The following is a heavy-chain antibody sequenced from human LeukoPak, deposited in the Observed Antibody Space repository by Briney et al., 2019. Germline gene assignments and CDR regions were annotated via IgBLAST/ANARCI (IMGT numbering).Heavy chain of an antibody. CDR1: GFTFDTYS. CDR3: ARTSTYGDYDY. CDR2: ISGDSSTK. J-gene: IGHJ4*02. V-gene: IGHV3-48*01. D-gene: IGHD4-17*01. Sequence: SGGSLRLSCAASGFTFDTYSMNWVRQAPGKRLEWVSYISGDSSTKYYADSVKGRFTISRDVAKSSLYLQMNILRAENTAIYYCARTSTYGDYDYWGQGTLVTVSS.